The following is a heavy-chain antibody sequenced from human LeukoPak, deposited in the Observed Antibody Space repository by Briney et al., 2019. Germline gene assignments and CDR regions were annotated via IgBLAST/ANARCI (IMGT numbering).Heavy chain of an antibody. V-gene: IGHV5-51*01. Sequence: GESLQISCKASGYSFTTYWISWVRQLPGQGLEWMGIIYPGDSDTRYSPSFQGQVTISADKSTSTAYLQWGSLKASDIAVYYCARHGRSGTGTFYRREVDYWGQGTLVTVSS. J-gene: IGHJ4*02. CDR3: ARHGRSGTGTFYRREVDY. CDR1: GYSFTTYW. D-gene: IGHD2/OR15-2a*01. CDR2: IYPGDSDT.